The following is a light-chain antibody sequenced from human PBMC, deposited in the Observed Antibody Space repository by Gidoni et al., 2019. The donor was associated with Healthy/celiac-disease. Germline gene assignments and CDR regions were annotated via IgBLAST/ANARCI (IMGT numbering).Light chain of an antibody. CDR2: DAS. V-gene: IGKV3-11*01. Sequence: EIVLTQSPATLSLSPGERATLSCRASQSVSSYLAWYQQKPGQAPRLLIYDASNRATGIPARFRGSGSGTDFTLTISSLEPEDFAVYYCQQRSNWPSFGQGTRLGIK. J-gene: IGKJ5*01. CDR3: QQRSNWPS. CDR1: QSVSSY.